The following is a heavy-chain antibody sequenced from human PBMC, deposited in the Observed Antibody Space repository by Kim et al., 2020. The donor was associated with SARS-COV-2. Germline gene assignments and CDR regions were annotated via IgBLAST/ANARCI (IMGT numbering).Heavy chain of an antibody. J-gene: IGHJ5*02. V-gene: IGHV4-59*08. CDR2: IYYSGST. D-gene: IGHD6-13*01. CDR1: GGSISSYY. Sequence: SETLSLTCTVSGGSISSYYWSWIRQPPGKGLEWIGYIYYSGSTNYNPSLKSRVTISVDTSKNQFSLKLSSVTAAATAVYYCARRFSSSWGLSVWFDPWGQGTLVTVSS. CDR3: ARRFSSSWGLSVWFDP.